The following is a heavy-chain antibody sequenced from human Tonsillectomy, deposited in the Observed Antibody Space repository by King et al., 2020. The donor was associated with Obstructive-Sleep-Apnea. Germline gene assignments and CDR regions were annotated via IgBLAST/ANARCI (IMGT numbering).Heavy chain of an antibody. J-gene: IGHJ3*02. CDR1: GFTFSCYG. Sequence: VQLVESGGGVVQPGGSLRLSCAASGFTFSCYGMHWVRQAPGKGLEWVAFTRFDGSIKYYADSVKGRFTISRDNSKNTLYLQMNSLRAEDTAVYYCAKDVATTQGSDAFDIWGQGTTVTVSS. V-gene: IGHV3-30*02. CDR3: AKDVATTQGSDAFDI. CDR2: TRFDGSIK. D-gene: IGHD2-15*01.